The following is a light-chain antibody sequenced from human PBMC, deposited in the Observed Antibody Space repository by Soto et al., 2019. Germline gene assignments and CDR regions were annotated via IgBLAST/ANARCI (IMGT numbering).Light chain of an antibody. CDR3: SSYTSSSTLV. CDR1: SSDVGGYNY. Sequence: QSALTQPASVSGSTGQSITISCTGASSDVGGYNYVSWYQQYPGKVPKLMIYEVSNRPSGVSSRFSGSKSGDTASLTISGLQPEDEADYYCSSYTSSSTLVFGTGTKLTVL. CDR2: EVS. J-gene: IGLJ1*01. V-gene: IGLV2-14*01.